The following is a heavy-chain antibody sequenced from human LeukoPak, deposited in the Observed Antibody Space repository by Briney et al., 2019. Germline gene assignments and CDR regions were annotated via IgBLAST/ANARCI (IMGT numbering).Heavy chain of an antibody. CDR3: ARDLAYCGGDCYSRGYAFDI. Sequence: ASVKVSCKASGYTFTSYGISWVRQAPGQGLEWMGWISAYNGNTNYAQKLQGRVTMTTDTSTSTAYMELRSLRSDDTAVYYCARDLAYCGGDCYSRGYAFDIWGQGTMVTVSS. CDR1: GYTFTSYG. J-gene: IGHJ3*02. CDR2: ISAYNGNT. D-gene: IGHD2-21*02. V-gene: IGHV1-18*01.